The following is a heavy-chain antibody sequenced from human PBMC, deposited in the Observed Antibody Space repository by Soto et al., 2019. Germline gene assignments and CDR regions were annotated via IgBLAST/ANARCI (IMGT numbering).Heavy chain of an antibody. D-gene: IGHD6-19*01. CDR1: GFTFSSYG. V-gene: IGHV3-33*01. J-gene: IGHJ3*02. Sequence: QVQLVESGGGVVQPGRSLRLSCAASGFTFSSYGMHWVRQAPGKGLEWVAVIWYDGSNKYYADSVKGRFTISRDNSKNTLYLQMNSLIAEDTAVYYCASSIHIAVAGDDAFDIWGQGTMVTVSS. CDR2: IWYDGSNK. CDR3: ASSIHIAVAGDDAFDI.